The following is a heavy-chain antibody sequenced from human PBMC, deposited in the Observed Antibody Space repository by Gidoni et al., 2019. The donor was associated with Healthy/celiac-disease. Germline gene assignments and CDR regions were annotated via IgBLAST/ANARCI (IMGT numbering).Heavy chain of an antibody. Sequence: QVQLVESGGGVVQPGRSLRLSCAASGFTVSSCGMHWVRQAPGKGVEWVEVISYDGSNKSYADSVKGRFTISRDNSKNTLYLQMNSLRAEDTAVYYCAKEYYYGSGSYYPYYYYYGMDVWGQGTTVTVSS. CDR3: AKEYYYGSGSYYPYYYYYGMDV. D-gene: IGHD3-10*01. CDR1: GFTVSSCG. J-gene: IGHJ6*02. V-gene: IGHV3-30*18. CDR2: ISYDGSNK.